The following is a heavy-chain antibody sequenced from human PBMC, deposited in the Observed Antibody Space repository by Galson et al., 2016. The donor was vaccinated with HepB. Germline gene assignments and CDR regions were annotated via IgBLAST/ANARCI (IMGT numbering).Heavy chain of an antibody. V-gene: IGHV5-51*01. CDR2: IYPADSDT. CDR1: GYSFPSYW. D-gene: IGHD3-22*01. CDR3: GRLRKGDFYDSSGYQYYFDY. J-gene: IGHJ4*02. Sequence: QSGAEVKKRGESLKISCQGSGYSFPSYWIGWVRQMPGKGLEWLGIIYPADSDTPYSPSFQGQVTISADKSISTAYLQWTSLKAPDPAMYFCGRLRKGDFYDSSGYQYYFDYWGQGTLVTVSS.